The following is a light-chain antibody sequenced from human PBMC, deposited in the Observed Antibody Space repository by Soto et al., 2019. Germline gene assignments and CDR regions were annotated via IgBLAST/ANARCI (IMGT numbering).Light chain of an antibody. Sequence: QSVLTQPASVSGSPGQSITITCTETMIDVGAHNYVSWYQQHPGKAPKLIVFEVTNRPSGVSDRFSGSKSGTTASLTISGLQAEDEADYYCCSFTTSSTWIFGGGTK. CDR1: MIDVGAHNY. J-gene: IGLJ2*01. CDR2: EVT. V-gene: IGLV2-14*01. CDR3: CSFTTSSTWI.